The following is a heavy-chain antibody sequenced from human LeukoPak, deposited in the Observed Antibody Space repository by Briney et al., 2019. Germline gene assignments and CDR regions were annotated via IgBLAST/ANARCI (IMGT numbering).Heavy chain of an antibody. J-gene: IGHJ4*02. V-gene: IGHV4-38-2*01. CDR3: ARHRGYSYGVPDY. Sequence: SETLSLTCAVSGYSISSGYYWGWIRQPPGKGLERIGSIYHSGSTYYNPSLKSRVTISVDTSKNQFSLKLSSVTAADTAVYYCARHRGYSYGVPDYWGQGTLVTVSS. CDR1: GYSISSGYY. D-gene: IGHD5-18*01. CDR2: IYHSGST.